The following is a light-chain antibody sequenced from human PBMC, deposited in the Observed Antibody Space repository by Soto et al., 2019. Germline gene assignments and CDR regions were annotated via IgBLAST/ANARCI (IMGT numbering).Light chain of an antibody. CDR2: GVS. J-gene: IGKJ2*01. CDR3: QQYNNWPHT. CDR1: QSVSSK. V-gene: IGKV3-15*01. Sequence: EIVRTQSPATLSVSPGERATLSCRASQSVSSKLAWFQQKPGQAPSLLIYGVSTRATGVPVRFSGSGSGTEFTLTVNSLQSEDFAVYYCQQYNNWPHTFGQGTKVDSK.